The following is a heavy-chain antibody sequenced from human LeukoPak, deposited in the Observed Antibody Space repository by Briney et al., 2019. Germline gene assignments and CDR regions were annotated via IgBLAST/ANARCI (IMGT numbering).Heavy chain of an antibody. V-gene: IGHV4-59*01. Sequence: SETLSLTCTVSGGSISSYYWSWIRQPPGKGLKWIGYIYYSGSTNYNPSLKSRVTISVDTSKNQFSLKLSSVTAADTAVYYCARSILGSGWACIDYWGQGTLVTVSS. D-gene: IGHD6-19*01. CDR3: ARSILGSGWACIDY. CDR2: IYYSGST. J-gene: IGHJ4*02. CDR1: GGSISSYY.